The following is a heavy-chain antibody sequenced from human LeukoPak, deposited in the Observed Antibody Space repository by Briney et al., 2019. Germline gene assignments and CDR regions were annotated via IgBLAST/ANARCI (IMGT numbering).Heavy chain of an antibody. D-gene: IGHD6-13*01. CDR1: GFTFSSYA. CDR3: AKGPAAGGSNWFDP. V-gene: IGHV3-23*01. CDR2: ISGSGGST. Sequence: GGSLRLSCAAPGFTFSSYAMSWVRQAPGKGLEWVSAISGSGGSTYYADSVKGRFTISRDNSKNTLYLQMNSLRAEDTAVYYCAKGPAAGGSNWFDPWGQGTLVTVSS. J-gene: IGHJ5*02.